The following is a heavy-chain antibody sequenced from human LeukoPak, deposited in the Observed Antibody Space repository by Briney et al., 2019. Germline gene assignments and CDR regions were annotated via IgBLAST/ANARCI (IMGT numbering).Heavy chain of an antibody. CDR3: AREVRTSSYTDY. CDR2: INSNSGGT. Sequence: ASEKVSCKASGYTYTDYYIHWVRQATGQCPEWMGRINSNSGGTNFAQKFQGTLTLTRDTSISTAYMELGRLRSDDTAVYCCAREVRTSSYTDYWGQGTLVTVSS. V-gene: IGHV1-2*06. CDR1: GYTYTDYY. D-gene: IGHD2-2*01. J-gene: IGHJ4*02.